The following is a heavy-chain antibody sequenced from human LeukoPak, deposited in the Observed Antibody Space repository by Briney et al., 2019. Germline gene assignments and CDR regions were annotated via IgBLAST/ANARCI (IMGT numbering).Heavy chain of an antibody. Sequence: SETLSLTCTVSGYSISSGYHWGWIRQPPGKGLEWIGSIYHSGSTYYNPSLKSRVTISVDTSKNQFSLKLSSVTAADTAVYYCAREPGYSYGFDIWGQGTMVTVSS. CDR1: GYSISSGYH. CDR3: AREPGYSYGFDI. J-gene: IGHJ3*02. D-gene: IGHD5-18*01. V-gene: IGHV4-38-2*02. CDR2: IYHSGST.